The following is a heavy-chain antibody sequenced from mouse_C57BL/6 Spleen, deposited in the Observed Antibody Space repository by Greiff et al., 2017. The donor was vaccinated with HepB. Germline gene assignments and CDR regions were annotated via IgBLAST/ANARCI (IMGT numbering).Heavy chain of an antibody. CDR2: IHPNSGST. D-gene: IGHD2-4*01. V-gene: IGHV1-64*01. Sequence: VQLQQPGAELVKPGASVKLSCKASGYTFTSYWMHWVKQRPGQGLEWIGMIHPNSGSTNYNEKFKSKATLTVDKSSSTAYMQLSSLTSEDSAVYYCARFDDYDDYFDYWGQGTTLTVSS. CDR3: ARFDDYDDYFDY. J-gene: IGHJ2*01. CDR1: GYTFTSYW.